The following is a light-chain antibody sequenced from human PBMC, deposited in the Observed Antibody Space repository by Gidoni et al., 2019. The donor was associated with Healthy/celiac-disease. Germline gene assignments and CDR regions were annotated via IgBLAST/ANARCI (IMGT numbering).Light chain of an antibody. V-gene: IGLV3-19*01. CDR3: SSRDSSGNHPV. CDR1: SLSSLY. CDR2: GKN. J-gene: IGLJ2*01. Sequence: SSELTQDPAAPVALGQTVRITSQGDSLSSLYASWYQQKPGQAPVLVIYGKNNRPSGIPLPFPGSSSGNTASLTITGAQAEDEADYYCSSRDSSGNHPVFGGGTKLTVL.